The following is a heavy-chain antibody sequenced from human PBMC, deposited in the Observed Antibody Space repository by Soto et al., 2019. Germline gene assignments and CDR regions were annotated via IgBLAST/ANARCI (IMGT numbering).Heavy chain of an antibody. V-gene: IGHV1-69*13. CDR3: ARDRNWNSGFNWFDP. D-gene: IGHD1-7*01. Sequence: SVKVSCKASGGTFSSYAISWVRQAPGQGLEWMGGIIPIFGTANYAQKFQGRVTITADESTSTAYMELSSLRSEDTAVYYCARDRNWNSGFNWFDPWGQGTLVTVSS. CDR1: GGTFSSYA. J-gene: IGHJ5*02. CDR2: IIPIFGTA.